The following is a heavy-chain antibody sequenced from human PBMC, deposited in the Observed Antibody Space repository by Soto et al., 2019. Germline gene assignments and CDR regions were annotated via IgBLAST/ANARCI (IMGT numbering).Heavy chain of an antibody. CDR3: ARVNVVVVAATPEYYFDY. CDR1: GYTFTGYY. D-gene: IGHD2-15*01. J-gene: IGHJ4*02. V-gene: IGHV1-2*02. CDR2: INPNSGGT. Sequence: ASVKVSCKASGYTFTGYYMHWVRQAPGQGLEWMGWINPNSGGTNYAQKFQGRVTMTRDTSISTAYMELSRLRSDDTAVYYCARVNVVVVAATPEYYFDYWGQGTLVTVYS.